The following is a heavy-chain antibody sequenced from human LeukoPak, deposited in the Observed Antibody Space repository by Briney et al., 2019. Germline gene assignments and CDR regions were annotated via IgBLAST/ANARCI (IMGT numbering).Heavy chain of an antibody. D-gene: IGHD6-6*01. V-gene: IGHV4-39*07. CDR2: IYYSGST. Sequence: PSETLSLTCTVSGGSISSSSYYWGWIRQPPGKGLEWIGSIYYSGSTYYNPSLKSRVTISVDTSKNQFSLKLSSVTAADTAVYYCARGYWAGIAARLYNYYYMDVWGKGTTVTVSS. CDR1: GGSISSSSYY. CDR3: ARGYWAGIAARLYNYYYMDV. J-gene: IGHJ6*03.